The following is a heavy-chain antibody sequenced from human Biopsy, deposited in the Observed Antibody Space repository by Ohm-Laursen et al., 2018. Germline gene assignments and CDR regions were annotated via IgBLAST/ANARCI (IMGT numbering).Heavy chain of an antibody. CDR1: GLTFSSYW. J-gene: IGHJ4*02. Sequence: SLRLSCAASGLTFSSYWMTWVRQAPGKGLEWVANIKNDGSEKNYMDSVKGRFTISRDNAKNSLYLEMNSLRVEDTAVYYCARGSGYNLDYWGQGTLVTVSS. CDR3: ARGSGYNLDY. CDR2: IKNDGSEK. D-gene: IGHD5-12*01. V-gene: IGHV3-7*01.